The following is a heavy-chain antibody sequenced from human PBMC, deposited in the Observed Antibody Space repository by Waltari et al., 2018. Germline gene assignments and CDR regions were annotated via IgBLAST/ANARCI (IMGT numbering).Heavy chain of an antibody. J-gene: IGHJ4*02. Sequence: QLQLQESGPGLVKPSETLSLTCTVSGGSISSSSYYWGWIRQPPGKGLEWIGSIYYSGSTYYNPSLKSRVTISVDTSKNQFSLKLSSVTAADTAVYYCARVASSGFFDYWGQGTLVTVSS. CDR1: GGSISSSSYY. CDR3: ARVASSGFFDY. D-gene: IGHD6-19*01. CDR2: IYYSGST. V-gene: IGHV4-39*07.